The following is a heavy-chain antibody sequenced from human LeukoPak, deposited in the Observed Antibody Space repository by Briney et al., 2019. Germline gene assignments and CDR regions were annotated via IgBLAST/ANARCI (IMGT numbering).Heavy chain of an antibody. Sequence: GGSLRLSCAASGFTFSSYSMNWVRQAPGKGLEWVSSISSSSSYIYYADSVKGRFTISRDNAKNSLYRQMNSLRAEDTAVYYCARCGIRLSGSSYLPDYWGQGTLVTVSS. CDR2: ISSSSSYI. D-gene: IGHD1-26*01. V-gene: IGHV3-21*01. CDR3: ARCGIRLSGSSYLPDY. J-gene: IGHJ4*02. CDR1: GFTFSSYS.